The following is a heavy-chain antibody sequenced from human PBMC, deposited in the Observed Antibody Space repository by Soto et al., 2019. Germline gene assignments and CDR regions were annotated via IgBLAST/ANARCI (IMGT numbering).Heavy chain of an antibody. CDR3: ARTYYYDSSGYWDYFDY. V-gene: IGHV4-39*01. CDR2: IYYSGST. D-gene: IGHD3-22*01. Sequence: TLSLTCTVSGGSISSSSYYWGCIRQPPGKGLEWIGSIYYSGSTYYNPSLKSRVTISVDTSKNQFSLKLSSVTAADTAVYYCARTYYYDSSGYWDYFDYWGQGTLVTVSS. J-gene: IGHJ4*02. CDR1: GGSISSSSYY.